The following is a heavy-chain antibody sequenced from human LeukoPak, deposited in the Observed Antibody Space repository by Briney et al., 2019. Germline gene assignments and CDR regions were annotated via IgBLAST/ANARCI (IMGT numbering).Heavy chain of an antibody. V-gene: IGHV1-2*02. J-gene: IGHJ4*02. CDR3: ARDGSGITMVRGVIPYFDY. Sequence: GASGKVSCKASGYTFTGYYMHWVRQAPGQGLEWMGWINPNSGGTNYAQKFQGRVTMTRDTSISTAYMELSRLRSDDTAVYYCARDGSGITMVRGVIPYFDYWGQGTLVTVSS. CDR2: INPNSGGT. CDR1: GYTFTGYY. D-gene: IGHD3-10*01.